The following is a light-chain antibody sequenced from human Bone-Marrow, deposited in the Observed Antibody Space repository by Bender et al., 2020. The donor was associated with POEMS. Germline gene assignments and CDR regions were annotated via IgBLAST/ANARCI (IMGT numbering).Light chain of an antibody. CDR1: VSNIGGNA. J-gene: IGLJ1*01. Sequence: QSVLAQPPSASGTPGQRVSISCSGSVSNIGGNAVSWYQQLPGAAPRLLIYKDNQRPSGVPDRFSGSKSGSSASLAISGLQSEDDADYYCAAWDDNLDGHVYGTGTKVTVL. CDR3: AAWDDNLDGHV. V-gene: IGLV1-44*01. CDR2: KDN.